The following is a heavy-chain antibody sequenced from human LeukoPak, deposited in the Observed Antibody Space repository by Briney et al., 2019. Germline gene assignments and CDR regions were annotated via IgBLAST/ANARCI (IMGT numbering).Heavy chain of an antibody. Sequence: GESLKISCKGSGFNFGNYWIGWVRQMPGKGLEWMGIIYPGDSDTRYSPSFQGRVTMSVDKSNSTAYLQWSTLRASDTAMYYCALYFDTYYFDYWGQGTLVTVSS. J-gene: IGHJ4*02. CDR3: ALYFDTYYFDY. CDR1: GFNFGNYW. V-gene: IGHV5-51*01. D-gene: IGHD2-2*02. CDR2: IYPGDSDT.